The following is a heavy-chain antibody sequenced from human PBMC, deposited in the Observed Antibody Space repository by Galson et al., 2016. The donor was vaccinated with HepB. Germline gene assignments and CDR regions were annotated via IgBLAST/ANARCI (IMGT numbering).Heavy chain of an antibody. CDR1: GFIFTNYW. CDR2: VEIDGTGT. V-gene: IGHV3-74*01. CDR3: GTVFEN. J-gene: IGHJ4*02. Sequence: SLRLSCAASGFIFTNYWLHWVRQAPGKGLVWVARVEIDGTGTSYADSVRGRFTISRDNAKNTLYLQMNSLRAEDTAVYYCGTVFENWGQGALVTVSS.